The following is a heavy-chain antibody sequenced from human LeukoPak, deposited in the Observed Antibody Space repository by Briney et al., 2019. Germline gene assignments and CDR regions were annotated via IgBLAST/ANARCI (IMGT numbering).Heavy chain of an antibody. J-gene: IGHJ4*02. Sequence: SETLSLTCGVSGGSISSTNWWSWVRQPLGQGLEWIGEISLTGETNYNPSLNGRVTMSLDKSRNQLSLNLTSVTAADTAIYYCSRESGAFCPFGYWGQGTLVIVSS. CDR1: GGSISSTNW. V-gene: IGHV4-4*02. CDR2: ISLTGET. CDR3: SRESGAFCPFGY. D-gene: IGHD1-26*01.